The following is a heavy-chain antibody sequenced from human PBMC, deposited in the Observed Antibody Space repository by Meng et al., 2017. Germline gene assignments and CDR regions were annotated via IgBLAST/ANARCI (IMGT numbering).Heavy chain of an antibody. V-gene: IGHV3-73*01. CDR3: TSSYYYGSGSYYFSDY. CDR2: IRSKANSYAT. Sequence: GESLKISCAASGFTFSGSAMHWVRQASGKGLEWVGRIRSKANSYATAYAASVKGRFTISRDDSKNTAYLQMNSLKTEDTAVYYCTSSYYYGSGSYYFSDYWGQGTLVTGSS. D-gene: IGHD3-10*01. CDR1: GFTFSGSA. J-gene: IGHJ4*02.